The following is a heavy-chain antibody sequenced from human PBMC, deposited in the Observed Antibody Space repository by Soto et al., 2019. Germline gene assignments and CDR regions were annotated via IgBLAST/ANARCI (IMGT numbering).Heavy chain of an antibody. CDR2: LYYGGST. CDR3: ARQLPVGATSWFDP. D-gene: IGHD1-26*01. V-gene: IGHV4-39*01. Sequence: SETLSLTCSVSGGSINSDDSFWGWVRQSPGKGLEWIGSLYYGGSTFYNPSPKSRVTISLDTSKNQFSLRLTSVTAADTAIYYCARQLPVGATSWFDPWGQGTLVTVSS. CDR1: GGSINSDDSF. J-gene: IGHJ5*02.